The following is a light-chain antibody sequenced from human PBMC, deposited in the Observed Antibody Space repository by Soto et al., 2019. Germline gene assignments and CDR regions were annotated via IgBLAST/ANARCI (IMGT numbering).Light chain of an antibody. J-gene: IGKJ1*01. CDR3: QQSYNNPRT. CDR2: AAS. CDR1: QSISSY. V-gene: IGKV1-39*01. Sequence: DIQMTQSPSSLSASVGDRVTITGRASQSISSYLNWYQQKPGKAPKLLIYAASSLQSGVPSRFSGSGSGTDFTLTFSSLQPEDFATYYCQQSYNNPRTFGQGTKVDIK.